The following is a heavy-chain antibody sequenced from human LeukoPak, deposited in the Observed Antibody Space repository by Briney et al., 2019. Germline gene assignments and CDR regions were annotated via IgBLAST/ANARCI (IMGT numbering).Heavy chain of an antibody. CDR1: GFTFSNSA. D-gene: IGHD3-22*01. V-gene: IGHV3-53*01. CDR3: ARGHSSGHDAYEI. Sequence: PGGSLRLSCTASGFTFSNSAMTWVRQAPGKGLEWVSVIYGGGGTYYADSVKGRFTISRDNSKNTLYLQMNSLRAEDTAVYYCARGHSSGHDAYEIWGQGTMVTVSS. CDR2: IYGGGGT. J-gene: IGHJ3*02.